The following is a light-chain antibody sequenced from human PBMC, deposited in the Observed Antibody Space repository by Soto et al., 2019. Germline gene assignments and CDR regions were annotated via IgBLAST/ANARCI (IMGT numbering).Light chain of an antibody. CDR2: DAS. CDR1: QGASIY. J-gene: IGKJ5*01. CDR3: QCRSFWPT. V-gene: IGKV3-11*01. Sequence: ESVLTQSPATLSLSPGERATLSCRASQGASIYLAWYQHKPGQAPRLLISDASKRATGIPDRFSGSGSGTDFTLTISSLEPEDFAVYYCQCRSFWPTLGQGTRLEIK.